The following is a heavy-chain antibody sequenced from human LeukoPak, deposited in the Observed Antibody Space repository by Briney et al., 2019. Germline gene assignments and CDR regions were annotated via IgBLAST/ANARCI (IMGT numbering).Heavy chain of an antibody. J-gene: IGHJ3*02. V-gene: IGHV1-18*01. D-gene: IGHD2-8*02. CDR2: ISAYNGNT. CDR3: ATDPWYAFDI. Sequence: GASVKVSCKASGYTFTSYGISWVRQAPGQGLEWMGWISAYNGNTNYAQKLQGRVTMTEDTSTDTAYMELSSLRSEDTAVYYCATDPWYAFDIWGQGTMVTVSS. CDR1: GYTFTSYG.